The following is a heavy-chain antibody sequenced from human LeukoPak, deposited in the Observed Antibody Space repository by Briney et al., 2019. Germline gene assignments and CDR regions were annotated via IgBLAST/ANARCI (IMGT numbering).Heavy chain of an antibody. CDR3: AKDSHWILFDD. J-gene: IGHJ4*02. V-gene: IGHV3-23*01. Sequence: GGSLRLSCAASGFTFSSYAMSWVRQAPGKGLEWVSAISGSGGNTYFADSVKGRFTISRDNSKNTLYLQMNSLRDEDTAVYYCAKDSHWILFDDWGQGTLVTVSS. CDR2: ISGSGGNT. D-gene: IGHD2-2*03. CDR1: GFTFSSYA.